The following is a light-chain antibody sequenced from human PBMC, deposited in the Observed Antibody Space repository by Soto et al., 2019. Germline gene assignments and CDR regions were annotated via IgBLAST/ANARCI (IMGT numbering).Light chain of an antibody. Sequence: DIQMTQSPSTLSGSVGDRVTITCRASQTISSWLAWYQQKPGKAPHLMIYTASTLKSGAPSWFSGSGSATEIPLTISSLQPDDSATYYRQQYNTFLTFGGGTKVDI. CDR2: TAS. CDR1: QTISSW. V-gene: IGKV1-5*03. CDR3: QQYNTFLT. J-gene: IGKJ4*01.